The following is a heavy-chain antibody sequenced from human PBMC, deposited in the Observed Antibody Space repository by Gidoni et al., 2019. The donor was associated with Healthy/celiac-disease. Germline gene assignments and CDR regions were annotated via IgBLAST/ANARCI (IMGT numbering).Heavy chain of an antibody. D-gene: IGHD6-19*01. V-gene: IGHV4-34*01. CDR2: INHSGST. Sequence: QVQLHQWGAGLLKPSETLSLTCAVYGGSFSGYYWSWIRQPPGKGLEWIGEINHSGSTNYNPSLKSRVTISVDTSKNQFSLKLSSVTAADTAVYYCARERAVAPYWYFDLWGRGTLVTVSS. J-gene: IGHJ2*01. CDR3: ARERAVAPYWYFDL. CDR1: GGSFSGYY.